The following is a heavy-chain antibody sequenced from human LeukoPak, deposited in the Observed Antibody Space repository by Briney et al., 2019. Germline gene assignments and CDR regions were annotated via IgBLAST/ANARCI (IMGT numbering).Heavy chain of an antibody. CDR2: INHSGYT. J-gene: IGHJ6*03. D-gene: IGHD4/OR15-4a*01. CDR1: GGSLSNYY. V-gene: IGHV4-34*01. Sequence: SETLSLTCAAFGGSLSNYYWNWIRQSPGKGLEWIGEINHSGYTNYNPSLKSRVTISKERSENQFSLKLTSVTAADTAVYYCARGRWDYPSYYDYYYMDVWGKGTTVAVSS. CDR3: ARGRWDYPSYYDYYYMDV.